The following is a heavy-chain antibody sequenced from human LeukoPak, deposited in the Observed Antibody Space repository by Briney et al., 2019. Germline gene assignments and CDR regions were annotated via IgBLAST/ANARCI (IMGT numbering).Heavy chain of an antibody. CDR3: ASGEGTALAGNWFDP. CDR1: GFTFSSYS. V-gene: IGHV3-48*04. J-gene: IGHJ5*02. CDR2: ISSSSSSTI. Sequence: GGSLRLSCAASGFTFSSYSMNWVRQAPGKGLEWVSYISSSSSSTIYYADSVKGRFTISRDNAKNSLYLQMNSLRAEDTAVYYCASGEGTALAGNWFDPWGQGTLVTVSS. D-gene: IGHD6-19*01.